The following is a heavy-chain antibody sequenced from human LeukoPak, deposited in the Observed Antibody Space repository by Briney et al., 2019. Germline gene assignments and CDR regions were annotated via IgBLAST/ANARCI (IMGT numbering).Heavy chain of an antibody. CDR3: AREGSSPVTAIHWYFDL. D-gene: IGHD2-21*02. Sequence: GGSLRLSCAASGFTFSSYAMHWVRQAPGKGLEWVAVISYDGSNKYYADSVKGRFTLSRDNSKNTLYLQMNSLRAEDTAVYYCAREGSSPVTAIHWYFDLWGRGTLVTVSS. CDR2: ISYDGSNK. J-gene: IGHJ2*01. CDR1: GFTFSSYA. V-gene: IGHV3-30-3*01.